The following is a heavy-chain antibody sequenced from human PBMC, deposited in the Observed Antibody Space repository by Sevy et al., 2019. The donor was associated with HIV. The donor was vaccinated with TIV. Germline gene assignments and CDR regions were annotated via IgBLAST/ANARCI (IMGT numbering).Heavy chain of an antibody. V-gene: IGHV4-4*02. CDR1: GGSISSSNW. CDR2: IYHSGST. J-gene: IGHJ6*02. Sequence: SETLSLTCAVSGGSISSSNWWSWVRQPPGKGLEWIGEIYHSGSTNYNPSLKSRVTISVDKSKNQFSLKLSSVTAADTAVYYCAREERSAVRGVLYYYYGMDVWGQGTTVTVSS. CDR3: AREERSAVRGVLYYYYGMDV. D-gene: IGHD3-10*01.